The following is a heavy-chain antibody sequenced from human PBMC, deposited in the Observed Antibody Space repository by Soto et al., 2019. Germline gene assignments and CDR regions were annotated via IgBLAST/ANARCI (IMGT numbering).Heavy chain of an antibody. CDR1: GASISSGGYS. V-gene: IGHV4-30-2*01. J-gene: IGHJ4*02. CDR2: IYHSGST. Sequence: QLQLQESGSGLVKPSQTLSLTCAVSGASISSGGYSWRWIRQPPGKGLEWIGYIYHSGSTYYNPSLKSRVAISVDWSKNQFSLKLSSVTGADTAVYYCARGRPAVARVYYFDYWGQGTLVTVSS. D-gene: IGHD6-19*01. CDR3: ARGRPAVARVYYFDY.